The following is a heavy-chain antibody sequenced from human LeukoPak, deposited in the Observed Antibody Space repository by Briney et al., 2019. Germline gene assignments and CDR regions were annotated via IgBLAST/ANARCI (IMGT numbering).Heavy chain of an antibody. CDR2: INHDGSST. Sequence: GGSLRLSCATSGFTFTTFWMHWVRQAPGKGLVWVSRINHDGSSTNYADSVKGRFTISRDNAKNTVYLQMNSLRAEDTALYHCAREGVVGAPFDYWGQGTLVTVSS. D-gene: IGHD1-26*01. CDR3: AREGVVGAPFDY. CDR1: GFTFTTFW. J-gene: IGHJ4*02. V-gene: IGHV3-74*01.